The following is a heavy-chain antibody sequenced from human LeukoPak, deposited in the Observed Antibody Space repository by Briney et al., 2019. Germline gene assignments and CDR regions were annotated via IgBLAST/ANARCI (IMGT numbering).Heavy chain of an antibody. D-gene: IGHD6-13*01. CDR1: GGSISSGGYS. V-gene: IGHV4-30-2*01. Sequence: SETLSLTCAVSGGSISSGGYSWSWIRQPPGKGLEWIGYIYHSGSTYYNPSLKSRVTISVDTSKNQFSLKLSSVTAADTAVYYCASIQQQLVDSFDPWGQGTLVTVSS. CDR3: ASIQQQLVDSFDP. CDR2: IYHSGST. J-gene: IGHJ5*02.